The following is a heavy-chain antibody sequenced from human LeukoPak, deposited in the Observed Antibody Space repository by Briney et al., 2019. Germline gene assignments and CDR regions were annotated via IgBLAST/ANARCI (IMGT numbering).Heavy chain of an antibody. CDR1: GGSFSGYY. V-gene: IGHV4-34*01. CDR3: AKSSAAAAGDGRFDP. D-gene: IGHD6-13*01. J-gene: IGHJ5*02. CDR2: INHSGST. Sequence: SETLSLTCAVYGGSFSGYYWSWIRQPPGKGLEWIGEINHSGSTNYNPSLKSRVTISVDTSKNQFSLKLSSVTAADTAVYYCAKSSAAAAGDGRFDPWGQGTLVTVSS.